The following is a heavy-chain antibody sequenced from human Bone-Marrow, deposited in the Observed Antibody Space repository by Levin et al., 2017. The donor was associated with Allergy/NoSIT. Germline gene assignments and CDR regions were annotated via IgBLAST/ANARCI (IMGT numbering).Heavy chain of an antibody. V-gene: IGHV1-46*01. D-gene: IGHD6-6*01. Sequence: ASVKVSCKASGYTFTSYYMHWVRQAPGQGLEWMGIINPSGGSTSYAQKFQGRVTMTRDTSTSTVYMELSSLRSEDTAVYYCARALGLKLVRDAFDIWGQGTMVTVSS. CDR2: INPSGGST. CDR1: GYTFTSYY. CDR3: ARALGLKLVRDAFDI. J-gene: IGHJ3*02.